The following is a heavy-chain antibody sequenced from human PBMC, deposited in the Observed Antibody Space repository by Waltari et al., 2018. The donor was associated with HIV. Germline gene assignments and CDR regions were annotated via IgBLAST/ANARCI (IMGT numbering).Heavy chain of an antibody. CDR2: IRSDTDTI. D-gene: IGHD6-19*01. CDR1: GFTFSDYY. Sequence: QVQLVESGGGVVNPGGSLRLSCATSGFTFSDYYMTWIRQAPGKGLEWVSYIRSDTDTIYYADSVKGRFTISRDNAKNSLYLQMNRLSVEDTAVYYCARLKYSSGFFDYWGQGALVTVSS. CDR3: ARLKYSSGFFDY. J-gene: IGHJ4*02. V-gene: IGHV3-11*01.